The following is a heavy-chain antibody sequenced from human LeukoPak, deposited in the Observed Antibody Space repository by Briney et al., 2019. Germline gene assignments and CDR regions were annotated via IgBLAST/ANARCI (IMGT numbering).Heavy chain of an antibody. CDR1: GGSFSGYY. Sequence: PSETLSLTCAVYGGSFSGYYWTWIRQPPGKGLEWMGEINHSGSTKYNPSLKSRVTISVDTSKNQFSLKLSSVTAADTAVYYCARAFLEWVLGGDYYYYYMDVWGKGTTVTVSS. CDR3: ARAFLEWVLGGDYYYYYMDV. J-gene: IGHJ6*03. V-gene: IGHV4-34*01. CDR2: INHSGST. D-gene: IGHD3-3*01.